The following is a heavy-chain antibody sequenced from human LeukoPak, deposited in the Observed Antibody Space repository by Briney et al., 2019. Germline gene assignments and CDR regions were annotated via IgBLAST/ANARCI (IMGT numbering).Heavy chain of an antibody. D-gene: IGHD1-26*01. CDR2: IYYSGST. CDR3: ARHSKFSSGSYEYYFDY. V-gene: IGHV4-59*08. CDR1: GGSISSYY. Sequence: PSETLSHTCTVSGGSISSYYWSWIRQPPGKGLEWIGYIYYSGSTNYNPSLKSRVTISVDTSKNQFSLKLSSVTAADTAVYYCARHSKFSSGSYEYYFDYWGQGTLVTVSS. J-gene: IGHJ4*02.